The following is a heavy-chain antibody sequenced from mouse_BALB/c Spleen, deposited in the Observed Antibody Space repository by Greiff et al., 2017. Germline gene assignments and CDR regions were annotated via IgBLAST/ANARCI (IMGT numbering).Heavy chain of an antibody. CDR1: GFTFSDYY. Sequence: EVQGVESGGGLVKPGGSLKLSCAASGFTFSDYYMYWVRQTPEKRLEWVATISDGGSYTYYPDSVKGRFTISRDNAKNNLYLQMSSLKSEDTAMYYCARDGDGYDPFAYWGQGTLVTVSA. J-gene: IGHJ3*01. CDR3: ARDGDGYDPFAY. CDR2: ISDGGSYT. D-gene: IGHD2-2*01. V-gene: IGHV5-4*02.